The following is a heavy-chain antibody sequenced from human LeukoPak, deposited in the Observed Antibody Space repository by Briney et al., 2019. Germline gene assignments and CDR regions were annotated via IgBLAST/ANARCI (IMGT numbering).Heavy chain of an antibody. V-gene: IGHV1-18*01. CDR2: ISAYNGNT. Sequence: ASVKVSCKASGYTFTSYGISWVRQAPGQGLEWMGWISAYNGNTNYAQKLQGRVTMTTDTSTSTAYMELRSLRSDDTALYYCARVPGYMVRGQFDPWGQGTLVTVSS. D-gene: IGHD3-10*01. CDR3: ARVPGYMVRGQFDP. J-gene: IGHJ5*02. CDR1: GYTFTSYG.